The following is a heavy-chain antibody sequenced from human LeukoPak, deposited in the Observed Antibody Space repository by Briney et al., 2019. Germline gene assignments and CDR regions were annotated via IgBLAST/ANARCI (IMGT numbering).Heavy chain of an antibody. J-gene: IGHJ4*02. V-gene: IGHV4-61*02. CDR1: GGSLSSGSYY. CDR3: ARGLGYSSSSYFDY. Sequence: ASETLSLTCTVSGGSLSSGSYYWSWIRQPAGKGLEWIGRIYTSGSTNYNPSLKSRVTISVDTSKNQFSLKLSSVTAADTAVYYCARGLGYSSSSYFDYWGQGTLVTVSS. D-gene: IGHD6-6*01. CDR2: IYTSGST.